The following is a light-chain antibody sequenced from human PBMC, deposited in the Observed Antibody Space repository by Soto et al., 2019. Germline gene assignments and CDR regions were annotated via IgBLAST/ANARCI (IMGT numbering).Light chain of an antibody. CDR3: QQYGRSVG. CDR2: GAS. J-gene: IGKJ1*01. Sequence: EIVMTQSPATLSVSPGGRATLSCRASQSISDTLAWYQQKPGQAPRLLIYGASTRAPGFPARFSGSGSGTDFTLTISSLQSEDFAVYYCQQYGRSVGFGQGTKVDIK. V-gene: IGKV3-15*01. CDR1: QSISDT.